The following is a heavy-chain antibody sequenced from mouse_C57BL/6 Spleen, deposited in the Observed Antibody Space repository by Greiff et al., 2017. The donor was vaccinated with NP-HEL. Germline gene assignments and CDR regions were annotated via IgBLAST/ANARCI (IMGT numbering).Heavy chain of an antibody. CDR1: GYTFTDYY. CDR2: INPNNGGT. Sequence: EVQLQQSGPELVKPGASVKISCKASGYTFTDYYMNWVKQSHGKSLEWIGDINPNNGGTSYNQKFKGKATLTVDKSSSTAYMELRSLTSEDSAVYYCARRYYSNYEGAMDYWGQGTSVTVSS. CDR3: ARRYYSNYEGAMDY. V-gene: IGHV1-26*01. J-gene: IGHJ4*01. D-gene: IGHD2-5*01.